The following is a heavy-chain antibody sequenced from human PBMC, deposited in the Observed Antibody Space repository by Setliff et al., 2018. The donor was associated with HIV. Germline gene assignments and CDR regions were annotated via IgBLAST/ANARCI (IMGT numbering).Heavy chain of an antibody. V-gene: IGHV1-69*05. CDR3: ARGLFSGYYYNYYYYYMDV. D-gene: IGHD3-22*01. J-gene: IGHJ6*03. CDR2: IIPIFGTA. Sequence: GGSVKVSCKASGGTFSSYAISWVRQAPGQGLEWMGRIIPIFGTAKYSQKFQGRVTITRNTFISTAYMELSSLRSEDTAVYYCARGLFSGYYYNYYYYYMDVWGKGTTVTVSS. CDR1: GGTFSSYA.